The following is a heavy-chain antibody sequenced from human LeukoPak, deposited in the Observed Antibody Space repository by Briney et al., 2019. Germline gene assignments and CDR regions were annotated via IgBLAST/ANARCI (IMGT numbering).Heavy chain of an antibody. CDR1: GGTFSSYA. J-gene: IGHJ5*02. CDR3: AGSSSNWFDP. D-gene: IGHD6-6*01. CDR2: IIPIFGTA. V-gene: IGHV1-69*13. Sequence: ASVKVSCKASGGTFSSYAISWVRQAPGQGLEWMGGIIPIFGTANYAQKFQGRVTITADESTSTAYMELSSQRSEDTAVYYCAGSSSNWFDPWGQGTLVTVSS.